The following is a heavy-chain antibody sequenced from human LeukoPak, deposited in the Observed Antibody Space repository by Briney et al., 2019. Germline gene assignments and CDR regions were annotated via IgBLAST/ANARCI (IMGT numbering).Heavy chain of an antibody. CDR3: AKASGDPTTHYYYYMDV. D-gene: IGHD4-17*01. CDR1: RFTFSSYG. J-gene: IGHJ6*03. CDR2: IQYDGSNE. V-gene: IGHV3-30*02. Sequence: PGGSLRLSCAASRFTFSSYGMHWVRQAPGKGLEWVAYIQYDGSNEQYADSVKGRFTISRDNSKNTLYLQMNSLRAEDTAVYYCAKASGDPTTHYYYYMDVWGKGTTVTVSS.